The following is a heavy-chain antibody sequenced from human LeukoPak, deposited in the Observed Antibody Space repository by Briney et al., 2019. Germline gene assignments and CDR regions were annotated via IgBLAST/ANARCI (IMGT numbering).Heavy chain of an antibody. V-gene: IGHV4-59*12. CDR2: MYYSGNT. CDR3: TRYNSDGGCFDP. CDR1: GGSISSYY. J-gene: IGHJ5*02. Sequence: PSETLSITCTVSGGSISSYYWSWIRQPPGKGLEWIGVMYYSGNTYYNPSLKSRITISLDTSKNQFSLKLSSVTAEDKAVYYCTRYNSDGGCFDPWGQGTLVTVSS. D-gene: IGHD1-20*01.